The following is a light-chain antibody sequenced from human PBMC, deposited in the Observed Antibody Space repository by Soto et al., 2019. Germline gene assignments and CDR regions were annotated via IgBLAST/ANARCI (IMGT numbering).Light chain of an antibody. CDR2: DAS. CDR1: QSISSW. CDR3: QQYNSYVWT. J-gene: IGKJ1*01. Sequence: DIQMTQSPSTLSASVGARVTITCRASQSISSWSAWYQQKPGKAPNLLIYDASSLESGVPSRFSGSGSGTEFTLTISSLQPDDFAAYYCQQYNSYVWTFGQGTKVDIK. V-gene: IGKV1-5*01.